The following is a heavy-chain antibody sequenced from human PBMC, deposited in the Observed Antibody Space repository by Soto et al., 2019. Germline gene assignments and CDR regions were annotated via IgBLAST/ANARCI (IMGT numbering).Heavy chain of an antibody. CDR2: IYYSGST. V-gene: IGHV4-31*03. CDR3: ARHIRGQEFYGDYGAYWFDP. Sequence: SETLSLTCTVSGGSISSGGYYWSWIRQHPGKGLEWIGYIYYSGSTYYNPSLKSRVTISVDTSKNQFSLKLSSVTAADTAVYYCARHIRGQEFYGDYGAYWFDPWGQGTLVTVSS. J-gene: IGHJ5*02. D-gene: IGHD4-17*01. CDR1: GGSISSGGYY.